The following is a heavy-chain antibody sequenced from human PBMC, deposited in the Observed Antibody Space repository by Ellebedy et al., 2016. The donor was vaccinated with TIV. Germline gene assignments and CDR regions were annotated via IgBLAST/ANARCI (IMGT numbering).Heavy chain of an antibody. CDR2: IWYDGSNK. CDR1: GFIFNNYG. D-gene: IGHD2-21*02. J-gene: IGHJ4*02. V-gene: IGHV3-33*01. CDR3: ARDRHVDRGDCLDY. Sequence: PGGSLRLSCTASGFIFNNYGMHWVRQAPGKGLEWVACIWYDGSNKYYGDSVKGRFTISRDNSKNTLYLQMNSLGVDDTAVYYCARDRHVDRGDCLDYWGQGTLVTVSS.